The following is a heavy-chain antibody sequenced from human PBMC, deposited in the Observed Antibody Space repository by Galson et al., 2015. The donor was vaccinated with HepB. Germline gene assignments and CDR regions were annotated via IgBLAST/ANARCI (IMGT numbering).Heavy chain of an antibody. V-gene: IGHV1-8*01. CDR1: GYGFASYD. Sequence: SVKVSCKASGYGFASYDINWVRQATGQGLEWMGWMNPTSGNTAYAQKFQGRVTMTRNTSITTAYMELTGLTSEDRAVHYCARGTFAIVRGIRQIWFDSWGQESLVTVSS. CDR3: ARGTFAIVRGIRQIWFDS. J-gene: IGHJ5*01. CDR2: MNPTSGNT. D-gene: IGHD3-10*01.